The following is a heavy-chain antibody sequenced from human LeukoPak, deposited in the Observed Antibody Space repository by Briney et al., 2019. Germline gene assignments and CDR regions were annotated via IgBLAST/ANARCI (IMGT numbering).Heavy chain of an antibody. Sequence: SEALSLTCTVSGGSISSYYWSWIRQPPGKGLEWIGYIYYSGSTNYNPSLKSRVTISVDTSKNQFSLKLSSVTAADTAVYYCARAVWESVGATTFDYWGQGTLVTVSS. V-gene: IGHV4-59*01. D-gene: IGHD1-26*01. J-gene: IGHJ4*02. CDR1: GGSISSYY. CDR3: ARAVWESVGATTFDY. CDR2: IYYSGST.